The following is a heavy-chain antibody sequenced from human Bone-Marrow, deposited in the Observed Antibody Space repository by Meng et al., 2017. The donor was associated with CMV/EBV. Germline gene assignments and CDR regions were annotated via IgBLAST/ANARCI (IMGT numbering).Heavy chain of an antibody. J-gene: IGHJ4*02. D-gene: IGHD5-12*01. CDR1: GFTFSDYY. Sequence: GESLKISCAASGFTFSDYYMSWVRQAPGKGLEWVANIKQDGSEKYYVDSVKGRFTISRDNAKNSLYLQMNSLRAEDTAVYYCARDQNGYDLFDYWGQGTRVTGSS. CDR3: ARDQNGYDLFDY. CDR2: IKQDGSEK. V-gene: IGHV3-7*01.